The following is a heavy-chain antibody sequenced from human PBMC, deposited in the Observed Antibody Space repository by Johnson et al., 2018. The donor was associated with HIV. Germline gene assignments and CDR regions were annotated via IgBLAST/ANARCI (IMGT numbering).Heavy chain of an antibody. CDR1: GFTFSNYW. CDR2: IKEDGSNK. J-gene: IGHJ3*02. Sequence: VQLVESGGGLVQPGGSLRLTCSASGFTFSNYWMSWVRQAPGKGLEWLANIKEDGSNKYYADSVKGRFTISRDNSKNTLYLQMNSLRAEDTAVYYCARDKGHAFDIWGQGTMVTVSS. V-gene: IGHV3-7*01. CDR3: ARDKGHAFDI.